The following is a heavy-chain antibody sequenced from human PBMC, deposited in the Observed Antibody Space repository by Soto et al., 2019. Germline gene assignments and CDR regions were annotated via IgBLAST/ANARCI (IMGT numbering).Heavy chain of an antibody. V-gene: IGHV1-3*01. J-gene: IGHJ4*02. Sequence: GASVKVSCKASGYTFTSYAMHWVRQAPGQRLEWMGWINAGNGNTKYSQKFQGRVIITRDTSASTAYMELSSLRSEDTAVYYCARGSGIAAAGTVDYWGQGTLVTVSS. CDR1: GYTFTSYA. CDR2: INAGNGNT. D-gene: IGHD6-13*01. CDR3: ARGSGIAAAGTVDY.